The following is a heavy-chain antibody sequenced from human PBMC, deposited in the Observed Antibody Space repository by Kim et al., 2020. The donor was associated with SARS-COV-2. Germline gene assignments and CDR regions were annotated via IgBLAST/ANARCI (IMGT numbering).Heavy chain of an antibody. J-gene: IGHJ6*02. CDR3: ARGQGPFRYCGMDV. V-gene: IGHV1-8*01. Sequence: APKFQGRVTMTRNTSRSTAYMELGSLRSEDTAVYYCARGQGPFRYCGMDVWGQGTTVTVSS.